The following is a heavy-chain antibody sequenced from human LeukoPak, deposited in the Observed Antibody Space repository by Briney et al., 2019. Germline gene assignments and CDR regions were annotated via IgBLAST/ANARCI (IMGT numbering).Heavy chain of an antibody. CDR2: IYYSGST. J-gene: IGHJ3*02. Sequence: SQTLSLTCTVSGGSISSGDYYWSWIRQPPGKGLEWIGYIYYSGSTYYNPSLKSRVTISVDTSKNQFSLKLSSVTAADPPVYSCARGPRIGGGTLAFDIWGQGTMVPVSS. V-gene: IGHV4-30-4*08. CDR1: GGSISSGDYY. D-gene: IGHD2-21*02. CDR3: ARGPRIGGGTLAFDI.